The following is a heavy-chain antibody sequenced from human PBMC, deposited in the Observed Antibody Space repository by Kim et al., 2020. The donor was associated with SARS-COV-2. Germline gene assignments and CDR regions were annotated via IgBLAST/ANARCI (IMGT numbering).Heavy chain of an antibody. CDR3: ARDEIDRTYYDILTAYSPDY. D-gene: IGHD3-9*01. CDR2: INPNSGGT. Sequence: ASVKVSCKASGYNFIGYYIHWVRQAPGQGLEWMGWINPNSGGTNYAQKFQGRVTMTRDTSISTVYMELSRLRSDDTAVYYCARDEIDRTYYDILTAYSPDYWGQGTLVTVSS. V-gene: IGHV1-2*02. CDR1: GYNFIGYY. J-gene: IGHJ4*02.